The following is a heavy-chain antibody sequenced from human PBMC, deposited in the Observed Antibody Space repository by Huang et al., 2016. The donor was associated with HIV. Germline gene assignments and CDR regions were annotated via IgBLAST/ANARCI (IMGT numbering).Heavy chain of an antibody. V-gene: IGHV4-34*01. CDR2: ITHSGST. CDR1: GGSFSGYY. Sequence: QVQLHQWGAGLLKPSETLSLTCAVYGGSFSGYYWSWIRQPPGKGLEWIGEITHSGSTNDSPSLKSRVTISEETSKNQFSLKLSSVTAADTAVYYCARAPHYGSGSYYYWGQGTLVTVSS. D-gene: IGHD3-10*01. CDR3: ARAPHYGSGSYYY. J-gene: IGHJ4*02.